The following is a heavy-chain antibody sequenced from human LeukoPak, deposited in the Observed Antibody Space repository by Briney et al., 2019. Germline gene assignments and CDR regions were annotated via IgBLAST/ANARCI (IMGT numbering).Heavy chain of an antibody. D-gene: IGHD6-25*01. Sequence: SETLSLTCTVSGGSISGSRTWGWVRQPPGKGPEWIGNIHNDGRTASNPSLKSRVTLSLDTSTNQFPLKVNSVTAADTAFYFCARVLTAAGLDYWGQGTLVTVSS. CDR3: ARVLTAAGLDY. CDR1: GGSISGSRT. V-gene: IGHV4-39*06. CDR2: IHNDGRT. J-gene: IGHJ4*02.